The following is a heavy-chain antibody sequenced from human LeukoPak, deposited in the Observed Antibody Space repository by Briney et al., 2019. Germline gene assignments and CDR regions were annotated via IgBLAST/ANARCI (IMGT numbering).Heavy chain of an antibody. D-gene: IGHD5-24*01. CDR3: ARDRRDGYNYES. CDR2: INPNSGGT. V-gene: IGHV1-2*02. Sequence: ASVKVSCKASGYTFTSYGISWVRQAPGQGLEWMGWINPNSGGTNYAQKFQGRVTMTRDTSISTAYMELSRLRSDDTAVYYCARDRRDGYNYESWGQGTLVTVSS. J-gene: IGHJ4*02. CDR1: GYTFTSYG.